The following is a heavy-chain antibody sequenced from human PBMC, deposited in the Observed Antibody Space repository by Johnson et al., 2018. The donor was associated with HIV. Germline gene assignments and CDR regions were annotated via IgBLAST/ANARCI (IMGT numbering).Heavy chain of an antibody. CDR3: AKDPYSRKDAFDI. CDR2: ISSNGGST. D-gene: IGHD1-14*01. Sequence: QVQLVESGGGLVQPGGSLRLSCAASGFTLSSYGMHWVRQAPGKGLEYVSAISSNGGSTYYADSVKGRFTISRDNSKNTLYLQMNSLRAEDTAVYYCAKDPYSRKDAFDIWGQGTMVTVSS. J-gene: IGHJ3*02. CDR1: GFTLSSYG. V-gene: IGHV3-64*04.